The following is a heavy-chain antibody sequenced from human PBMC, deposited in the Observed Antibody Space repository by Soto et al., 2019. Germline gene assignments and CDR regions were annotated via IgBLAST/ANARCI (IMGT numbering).Heavy chain of an antibody. J-gene: IGHJ4*02. Sequence: QVQLQQWGAGLLKPSETLSLTCAVYGGSFSGYYWSWIRQPPGKGLEWIGEINHSGSTNYNPSLKSRVTISVDTSKNQFSLKLSSVTAADTAVYYCASSPRSGGTMNYIDYWGQGTLVTVSS. V-gene: IGHV4-34*01. CDR1: GGSFSGYY. D-gene: IGHD2-15*01. CDR3: ASSPRSGGTMNYIDY. CDR2: INHSGST.